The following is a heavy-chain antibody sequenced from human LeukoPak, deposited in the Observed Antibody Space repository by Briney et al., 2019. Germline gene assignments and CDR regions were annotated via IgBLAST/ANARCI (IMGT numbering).Heavy chain of an antibody. Sequence: GGSLRISCAASGFPFSRYSMNWVRQAPGKGLEWVSSITSSSGYIHYADSVKGRFTISRDNAKNSLYLQVNSLRAEDTAVYYCAREITSSSSFDSWGQGTLVTVSS. V-gene: IGHV3-21*01. J-gene: IGHJ4*02. CDR1: GFPFSRYS. D-gene: IGHD6-6*01. CDR2: ITSSSGYI. CDR3: AREITSSSSFDS.